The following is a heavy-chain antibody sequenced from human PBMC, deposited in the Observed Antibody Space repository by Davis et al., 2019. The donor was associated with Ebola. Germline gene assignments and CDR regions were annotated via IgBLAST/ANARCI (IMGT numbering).Heavy chain of an antibody. CDR1: GYTLTELS. J-gene: IGHJ6*02. V-gene: IGHV1-24*01. D-gene: IGHD3-10*01. CDR2: FDPEDGET. Sequence: ASVKVSRKVSGYTLTELSMHWVRQAPGKGLEWMGGFDPEDGETIYAQKFQGRVTMTEDTSTDTAYMELSSLRSEDTAVYYCATVGGSGNIHSYYYGMDVWGQGTTVTVSS. CDR3: ATVGGSGNIHSYYYGMDV.